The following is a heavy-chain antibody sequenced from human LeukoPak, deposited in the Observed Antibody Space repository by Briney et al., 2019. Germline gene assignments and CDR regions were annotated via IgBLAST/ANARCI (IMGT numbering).Heavy chain of an antibody. CDR1: GFTFSSYG. V-gene: IGHV3-30*18. J-gene: IGHJ5*02. Sequence: GGSLRLSCAASGFTFSSYGMHWVRQAPGKGLEWVAVISYDGSNKYYADSVKGRFTISRDNSKNTLYLQMNSLRAEDTAVYYCAKDGVLKSGGWRTNWFDPWGQGTLVTVSS. CDR3: AKDGVLKSGGWRTNWFDP. D-gene: IGHD2-8*01. CDR2: ISYDGSNK.